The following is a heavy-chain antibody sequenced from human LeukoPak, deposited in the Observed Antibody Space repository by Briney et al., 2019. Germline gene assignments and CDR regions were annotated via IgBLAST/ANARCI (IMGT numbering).Heavy chain of an antibody. V-gene: IGHV3-30*03. CDR2: ISYDGSNK. Sequence: GGSLRLSCAASGFTFSSYGMHWVRQAPGKGLEWVAVISYDGSNKHYEDSVKGRFTISRDNSKNTLYLQMNSLRAEDTAVYYCARGYCSSTRCHFDYWGQGTLVTVSS. D-gene: IGHD2-2*01. J-gene: IGHJ4*02. CDR1: GFTFSSYG. CDR3: ARGYCSSTRCHFDY.